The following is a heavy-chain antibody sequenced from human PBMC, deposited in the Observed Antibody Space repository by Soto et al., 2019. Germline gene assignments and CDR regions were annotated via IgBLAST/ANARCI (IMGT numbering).Heavy chain of an antibody. Sequence: SETLSLTCAVAGYSISSSNWWGWIRQPPGKGLEWIGYIYYSATTYYNPSLKSRVTISVDTSKNQFSLKLSSVTAADTAVYYCARGLISGYYLYDAFDIWGQGTMVXVSS. CDR1: GYSISSSNW. J-gene: IGHJ3*02. D-gene: IGHD3-22*01. CDR2: IYYSATT. CDR3: ARGLISGYYLYDAFDI. V-gene: IGHV4-28*03.